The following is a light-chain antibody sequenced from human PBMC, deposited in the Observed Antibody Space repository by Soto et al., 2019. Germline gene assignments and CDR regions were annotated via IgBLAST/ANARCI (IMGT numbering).Light chain of an antibody. J-gene: IGKJ5*01. Sequence: EIVLTQSPGTLSLSPGERATLSCRASQSVRSTYLAWYQQKPGQAPRLLIHGASSRATGIPDRFSGSGSGTDFTLTISRLEPEDFAVYYCQHYSSPLSITFGQGT. CDR2: GAS. CDR3: QHYSSPLSIT. V-gene: IGKV3-20*01. CDR1: QSVRSTY.